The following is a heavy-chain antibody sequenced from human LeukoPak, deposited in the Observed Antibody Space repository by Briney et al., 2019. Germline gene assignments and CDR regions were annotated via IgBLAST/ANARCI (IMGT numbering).Heavy chain of an antibody. V-gene: IGHV3-30*04. J-gene: IGHJ6*02. CDR1: GFTFSSYA. CDR2: ISYDGSNK. Sequence: PGGSLRLSCAASGFTFSSYAMHWVRQAPGKGLEWVAVISYDGSNKYYADSVKGRFTISRDNSKNTLYLQMNSLRAEDTAVYYCARVASPDYYYYGMDVWGQGTTVIVSS. D-gene: IGHD5-12*01. CDR3: ARVASPDYYYYGMDV.